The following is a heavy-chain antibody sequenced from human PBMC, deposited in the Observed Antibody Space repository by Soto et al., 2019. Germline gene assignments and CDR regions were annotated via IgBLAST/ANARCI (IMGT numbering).Heavy chain of an antibody. D-gene: IGHD3-22*01. CDR3: ARVSKDASGYYYGAFDI. CDR2: IYHSGGT. CDR1: GDSITSTSY. Sequence: SETLSLTCGVSGDSITSTSYWSWVRLPPGKGLEWIGEIYHSGGTNSNPSLKSRVTMSVDKSKNQFSLRLSSLTAADTALYYCARVSKDASGYYYGAFDIWGQGTMVTVSS. V-gene: IGHV4-4*02. J-gene: IGHJ3*02.